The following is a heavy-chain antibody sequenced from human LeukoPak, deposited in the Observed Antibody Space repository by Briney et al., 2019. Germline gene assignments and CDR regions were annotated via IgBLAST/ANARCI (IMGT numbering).Heavy chain of an antibody. CDR1: GGSFSGYY. D-gene: IGHD3-10*01. Sequence: PSETLSLTCAVYGGSFSGYYWSWIRQPPGKGLEWMGEINHSGSTNFNPSRKSRVTISVDTSKNQFSLKLSSVTAADTAVYYCARGETYYYGSGSYYIGYWGQGTLVTASS. J-gene: IGHJ4*02. V-gene: IGHV4-34*01. CDR2: INHSGST. CDR3: ARGETYYYGSGSYYIGY.